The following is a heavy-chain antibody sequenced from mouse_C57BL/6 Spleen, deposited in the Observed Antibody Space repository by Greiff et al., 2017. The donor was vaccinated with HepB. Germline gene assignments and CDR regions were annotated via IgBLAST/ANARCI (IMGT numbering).Heavy chain of an antibody. CDR2: IYPGNSDT. Sequence: VQLQQSGTVLARPGASVKMSCKTSGYTFTSYWMHWVKQRPGQGLEWIGAIYPGNSDTSYNQKFKGKAKLTAVTSASTAYMELSSLTNEDSAVYYCTRSDYYGSSYDFDYWGQGTTLTVSS. CDR1: GYTFTSYW. D-gene: IGHD1-1*01. V-gene: IGHV1-5*01. J-gene: IGHJ2*01. CDR3: TRSDYYGSSYDFDY.